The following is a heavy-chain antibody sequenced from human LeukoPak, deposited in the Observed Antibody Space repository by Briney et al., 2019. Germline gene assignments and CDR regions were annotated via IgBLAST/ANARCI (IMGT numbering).Heavy chain of an antibody. CDR3: VRHWDSSGYRAFDI. V-gene: IGHV4-39*01. Sequence: SETLSLTCTVSGGSISSSSYYWGWIRQPPGKGLELIGSIYYSGSTYYNPSLKSRVTISVDTSKNQFSLKLSSVTAADTAVFYCVRHWDSSGYRAFDIWGQGTRVTVSS. CDR2: IYYSGST. CDR1: GGSISSSSYY. J-gene: IGHJ3*02. D-gene: IGHD3-22*01.